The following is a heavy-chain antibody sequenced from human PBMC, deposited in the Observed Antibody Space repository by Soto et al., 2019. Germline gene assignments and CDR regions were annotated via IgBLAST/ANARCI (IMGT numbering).Heavy chain of an antibody. V-gene: IGHV4-59*01. CDR1: GGSISSYY. D-gene: IGHD6-6*01. CDR2: IYYSGST. CDR3: ARGSSPTAREEYYYYYYYMDV. J-gene: IGHJ6*03. Sequence: SETLSLTCTVSGGSISSYYWSWIRQPPGKGLEWIGYIYYSGSTNYNPSLKSRVTISVDTSKNQFSLKLSSVTAADTAVYYCARGSSPTAREEYYYYYYYMDVWGKGTTVTVSS.